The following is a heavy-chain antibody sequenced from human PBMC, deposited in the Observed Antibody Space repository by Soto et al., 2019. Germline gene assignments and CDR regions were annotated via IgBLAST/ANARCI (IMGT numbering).Heavy chain of an antibody. CDR1: AYTSTIYG. Sequence: QVQLVQSGPEVKKPGASVKVSCKASAYTSTIYGIRWVRQAPGQGLEWMGWIRPHNGDTKYAQKFQGRVTMTTDPSTSTVFMELRTLRSDDTAVYYCATALGSSGWFDYWGQGTLVTVSS. CDR2: IRPHNGDT. V-gene: IGHV1-18*01. D-gene: IGHD6-19*01. J-gene: IGHJ4*02. CDR3: ATALGSSGWFDY.